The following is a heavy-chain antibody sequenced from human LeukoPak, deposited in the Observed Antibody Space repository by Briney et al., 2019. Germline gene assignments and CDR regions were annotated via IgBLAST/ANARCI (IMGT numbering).Heavy chain of an antibody. D-gene: IGHD6-19*01. CDR2: ISSSSSYI. Sequence: KPGGSLRLSCAASGFTFSSYSMNWVRQAPGKGREWVSSISSSSSYIYYADSVKGRFTISRDNAKNSLYLQMNSLRAEDTAVYYCARFQNLGAVAGYFDYWGQGTLVTVSS. V-gene: IGHV3-21*01. CDR3: ARFQNLGAVAGYFDY. CDR1: GFTFSSYS. J-gene: IGHJ4*02.